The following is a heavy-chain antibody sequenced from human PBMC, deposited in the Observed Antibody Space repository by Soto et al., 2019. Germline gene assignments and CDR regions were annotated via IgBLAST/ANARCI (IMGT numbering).Heavy chain of an antibody. V-gene: IGHV3-33*03. CDR2: IWSDGSKQ. J-gene: IGHJ4*02. CDR1: GFTFSSYG. CDR3: AIDLSYGSGSD. D-gene: IGHD3-10*01. Sequence: QVHLVESGGGVVQPGTSLRLSCAASGFTFSSYGFHWVRQAPGKGLEWVADIWSDGSKQYYADPVKGRFTISRDDSKNTLYLQMNSLTADDTDVYYCAIDLSYGSGSDWGQGTLITVSS.